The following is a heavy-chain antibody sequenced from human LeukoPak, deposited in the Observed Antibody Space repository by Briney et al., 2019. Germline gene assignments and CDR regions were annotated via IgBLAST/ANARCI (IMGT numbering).Heavy chain of an antibody. CDR3: AKDGGGQLRYFDWLLIGMDY. D-gene: IGHD3-9*01. CDR1: GFTFSSYG. CDR2: IRYDGSNK. Sequence: GGSLRLSCAASGFTFSSYGMHWVRQAPGKGLEWVAFIRYDGSNKYYADPVKGRFTISRDNSKNTLYLQMNSLRAEDTAVYYCAKDGGGQLRYFDWLLIGMDYWGQGTLVTVSS. V-gene: IGHV3-30*02. J-gene: IGHJ4*02.